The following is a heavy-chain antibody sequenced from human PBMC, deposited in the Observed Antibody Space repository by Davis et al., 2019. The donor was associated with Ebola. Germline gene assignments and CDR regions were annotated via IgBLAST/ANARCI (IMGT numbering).Heavy chain of an antibody. CDR3: ARAASPYYGLGSYYSDY. D-gene: IGHD3-10*01. CDR1: NFTFSDYY. Sequence: GESLKISCAASNFTFSDYYMSWIRQAPGKGLEWISYISNSGDRIYYADSVKGRFTISRDNAKTSVFLQMNRLKAEDSAVYYCARAASPYYGLGSYYSDYWGQGTLVTVSS. CDR2: ISNSGDRI. J-gene: IGHJ4*01. V-gene: IGHV3-11*04.